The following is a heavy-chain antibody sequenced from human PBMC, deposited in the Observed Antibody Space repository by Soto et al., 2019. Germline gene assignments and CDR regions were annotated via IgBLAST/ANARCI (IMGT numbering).Heavy chain of an antibody. CDR2: IGTAGDT. J-gene: IGHJ5*02. V-gene: IGHV3-13*01. CDR3: ARGMGRAAIGYQFDP. CDR1: GFTFSSYD. D-gene: IGHD2-2*01. Sequence: EVQLVETGGGLVQPGGSLRLSCVASGFTFSSYDMNWVRQATGKGLEWVSAIGTAGDTYYPGSVKGRFTISRENAKNSLNLQRNSLRAGDTAVYYCARGMGRAAIGYQFDPWGQGTLVTVSS.